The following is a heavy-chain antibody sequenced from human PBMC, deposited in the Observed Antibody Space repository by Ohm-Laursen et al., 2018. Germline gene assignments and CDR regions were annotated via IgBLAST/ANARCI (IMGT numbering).Heavy chain of an antibody. CDR3: ARIGAQLPDY. J-gene: IGHJ4*02. D-gene: IGHD2-2*01. CDR2: ISSSSSYT. CDR1: GFTFSSYS. V-gene: IGHV3-21*04. Sequence: SLRLSCAAAGFTFSSYSMNWVRQAPGKGLEWVSSISSSSSYTYYADSVKGRFTISRDNSKNTLYLQMNSPRAEDTAVYYCARIGAQLPDYWGQGTLVTVSS.